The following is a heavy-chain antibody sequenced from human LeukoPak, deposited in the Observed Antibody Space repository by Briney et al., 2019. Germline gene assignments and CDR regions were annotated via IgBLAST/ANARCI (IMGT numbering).Heavy chain of an antibody. CDR3: ARDPFYYDAAGSDDY. Sequence: GGSLRLSCAASGFTFTDFAMNWVRQPPGGRLEWVSSISSGSTYIYYSDSVKGRFTVSRDNAKNSLFLQMNNLRAEDTAVYYCARDPFYYDAAGSDDYWGQGTLVTVSS. V-gene: IGHV3-21*01. CDR1: GFTFTDFA. CDR2: ISSGSTYI. J-gene: IGHJ4*02. D-gene: IGHD3-22*01.